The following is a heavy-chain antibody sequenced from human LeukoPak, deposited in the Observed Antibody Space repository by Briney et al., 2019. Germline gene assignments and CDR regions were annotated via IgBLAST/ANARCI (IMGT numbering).Heavy chain of an antibody. J-gene: IGHJ4*02. Sequence: GGSLTLLCSASGFTLSRYLMKWVRQAPGKGLEGVSYISSSSSTIYYADSVKGRFTISRDNARYSLYLQMNSLRDEDTAVYYCERDDIPAAFFEYLGPGNLVTVSS. V-gene: IGHV3-48*02. CDR2: ISSSSSTI. CDR3: ERDDIPAAFFEY. D-gene: IGHD2-2*01. CDR1: GFTLSRYL.